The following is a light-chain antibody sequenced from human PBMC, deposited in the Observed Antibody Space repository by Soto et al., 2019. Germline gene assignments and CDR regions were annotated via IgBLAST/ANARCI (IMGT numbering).Light chain of an antibody. CDR3: QQYNSYSWT. CDR2: KAS. J-gene: IGKJ1*01. CDR1: QSISSW. Sequence: DIHMTQTPYTLSASVGDRVTIICRASQSISSWLAWYQQKPGKAPKLLIYKASSLESGVPSRFSGSGSGTEFTLTISSLQPDDFATYYCQQYNSYSWTFGQGTNVDIK. V-gene: IGKV1-5*03.